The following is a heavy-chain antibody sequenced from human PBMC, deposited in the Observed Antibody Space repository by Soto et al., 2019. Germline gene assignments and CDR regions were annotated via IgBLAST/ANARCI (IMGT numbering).Heavy chain of an antibody. V-gene: IGHV4-59*01. D-gene: IGHD3-22*01. Sequence: SETLSLNCTVSGGAISSYYCSWIRQPPGKGREWIGYIYYSGSSNYNPSLKSRVTISVDTSKNQFSLKLSSVTAADTAVYYCARESGTMIVVGPRSYGMDVWGQGTTVTVSS. J-gene: IGHJ6*02. CDR3: ARESGTMIVVGPRSYGMDV. CDR2: IYYSGSS. CDR1: GGAISSYY.